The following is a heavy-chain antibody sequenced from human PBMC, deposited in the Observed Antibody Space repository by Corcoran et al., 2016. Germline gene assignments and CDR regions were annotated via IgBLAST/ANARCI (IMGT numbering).Heavy chain of an antibody. D-gene: IGHD2-21*02. V-gene: IGHV3-21*01. J-gene: IGHJ4*02. Sequence: EVQLVESGGGLVKPAGSLRLSCTASGFTFSSYSMHWVSQAPGKGLEWVSSISSSSSYIYYADSVKGRFPISRDNAKNSLYLQMNSLGAEDTAVYYCARPDCGGDCYIDYCGQGTLFTVSS. CDR1: GFTFSSYS. CDR3: ARPDCGGDCYIDY. CDR2: ISSSSSYI.